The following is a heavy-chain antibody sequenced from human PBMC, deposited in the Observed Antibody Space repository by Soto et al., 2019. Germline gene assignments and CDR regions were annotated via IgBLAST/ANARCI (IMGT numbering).Heavy chain of an antibody. J-gene: IGHJ4*02. CDR1: GVSISDTSYY. V-gene: IGHV4-39*01. CDR3: ARQGSY. CDR2: IYFNGNT. Sequence: QLQLQESGPGLVKPSETLSLTCIVSGVSISDTSYYWGWIRQPPGKGLEWIGTIYFNGNTFYNPSLKSRPTISVDTSKNQFSLRLTSVTAADTAGYYCARQGSYWGQGTLVAVSS.